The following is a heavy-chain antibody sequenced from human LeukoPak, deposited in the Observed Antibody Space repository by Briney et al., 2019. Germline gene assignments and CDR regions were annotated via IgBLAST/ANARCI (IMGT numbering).Heavy chain of an antibody. CDR1: GGSFSGYY. Sequence: SETLSLTCAVYGGSFSGYYWSWIRQPPGKGLEWIGEINHSGSTNYNPSLKSRVTISVDTSKNQFSLKLSSVTAADTAVYYCARDRWEGTDWGQGTLVTVSS. V-gene: IGHV4-34*01. J-gene: IGHJ4*02. CDR2: INHSGST. D-gene: IGHD1-14*01. CDR3: ARDRWEGTD.